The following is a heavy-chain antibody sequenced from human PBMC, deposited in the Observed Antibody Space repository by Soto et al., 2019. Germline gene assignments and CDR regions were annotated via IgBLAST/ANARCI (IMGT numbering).Heavy chain of an antibody. CDR3: AHSLGRNCGLDV. CDR1: GFSLNTNEVS. Sequence: SGPTLVNPTQTLTLTCAFSGFSLNTNEVSVGWIRQPPGKALEWLALIYWNDDKRYSPSLMSRLTITKDTSKNQVVLTLTYMDPVDTATYYCAHSLGRNCGLDVWGQGTTVTVSS. J-gene: IGHJ6*02. V-gene: IGHV2-5*01. CDR2: IYWNDDK. D-gene: IGHD1-26*01.